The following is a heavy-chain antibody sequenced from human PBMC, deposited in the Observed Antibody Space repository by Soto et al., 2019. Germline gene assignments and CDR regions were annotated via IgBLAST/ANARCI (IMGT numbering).Heavy chain of an antibody. V-gene: IGHV1-69*12. CDR2: IIPIFGTA. D-gene: IGHD6-6*01. CDR3: ATPRSSSGYCCGMDV. J-gene: IGHJ6*02. Sequence: QVQLVQSGAEVKKPGSSVKVSCKASGGTFSSYAISWVRQAPGQGLEWMGGIIPIFGTADYAQRFQGRVTITADESTSAAYMELTSLSSEDTAVYYCATPRSSSGYCCGMDVWGQGTTVTVSS. CDR1: GGTFSSYA.